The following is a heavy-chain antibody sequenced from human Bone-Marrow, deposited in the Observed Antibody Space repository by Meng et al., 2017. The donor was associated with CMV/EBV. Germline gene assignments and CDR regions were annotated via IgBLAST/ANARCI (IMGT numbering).Heavy chain of an antibody. V-gene: IGHV4-34*01. CDR3: ARGRRVFVYDSKIFDY. CDR1: GGSFSGYY. Sequence: QVQLQQWGAGLLKPSETLSLTCAVYGGSFSGYYWSWIRQPPGKGLEWIGEINHSGSTNYNPSLKSRVTISVDTSKNQFSLKLSSVTAADTAVYYCARGRRVFVYDSKIFDYWGQGTLVTVSS. J-gene: IGHJ4*02. CDR2: INHSGST. D-gene: IGHD3-22*01.